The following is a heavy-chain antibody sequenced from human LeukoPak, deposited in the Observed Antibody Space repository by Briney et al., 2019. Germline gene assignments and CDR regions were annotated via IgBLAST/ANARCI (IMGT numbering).Heavy chain of an antibody. D-gene: IGHD6-19*01. CDR3: ARDSRAVAADFDY. V-gene: IGHV3-53*01. CDR1: GLTVSSNY. Sequence: GGSLRLSCAASGLTVSSNYMTWVRQAPGKGLEWVSVIYRGGNTYYADPLKGRFTISRDNAKNSLYLQMNSLRAEDTAEYFCARDSRAVAADFDYWGQGTLVTVSS. CDR2: IYRGGNT. J-gene: IGHJ4*02.